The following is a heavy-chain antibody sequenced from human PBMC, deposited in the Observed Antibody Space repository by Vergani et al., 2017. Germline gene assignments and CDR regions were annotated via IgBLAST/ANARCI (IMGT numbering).Heavy chain of an antibody. D-gene: IGHD5-24*01. CDR2: IKSKTDGGTT. CDR3: ARDRRRDGYKLGLDAFDI. V-gene: IGHV3-15*01. CDR1: GFTFSNAW. Sequence: EVQLVESGGGLVKPGGSLRLSCAASGFTFSNAWMSWVRQAPGKGLEWVGRIKSKTDGGTTDYAAPVKGRFTISRDNSKNTLYLQMNSLRAEDTAVYYCARDRRRDGYKLGLDAFDIWGQGTMVTVSS. J-gene: IGHJ3*02.